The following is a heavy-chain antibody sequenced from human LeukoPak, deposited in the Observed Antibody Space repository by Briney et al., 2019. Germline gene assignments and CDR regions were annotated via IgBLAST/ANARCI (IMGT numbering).Heavy chain of an antibody. D-gene: IGHD5-18*01. Sequence: SETLSLTCTVSGGSISSSSYYWGWIRQPPGKGLEWIGSIYYSGSTYYNPSLKSRVTIFVDTSKNQFSLKLSSVTAADTAVYYCARHGRGYSYGKIDYWGQGTLVTVSS. J-gene: IGHJ4*02. V-gene: IGHV4-39*01. CDR1: GGSISSSSYY. CDR3: ARHGRGYSYGKIDY. CDR2: IYYSGST.